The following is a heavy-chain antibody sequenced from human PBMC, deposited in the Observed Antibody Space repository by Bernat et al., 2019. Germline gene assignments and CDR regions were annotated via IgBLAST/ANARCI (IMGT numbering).Heavy chain of an antibody. V-gene: IGHV3-30-3*01. J-gene: IGHJ4*02. CDR1: GFTFSSYA. Sequence: LVESGGGVVQPGRSLRLSCAASGFTFSSYAMHWVRQAPGKGLEWVAVISYDGSNKYYADSVKGRFTISRDNSKNTLYLQMNSLRAEDTAVYYCARVDYYDSSGYYYDYDYWGQGTLVTVSS. CDR2: ISYDGSNK. D-gene: IGHD3-22*01. CDR3: ARVDYYDSSGYYYDYDY.